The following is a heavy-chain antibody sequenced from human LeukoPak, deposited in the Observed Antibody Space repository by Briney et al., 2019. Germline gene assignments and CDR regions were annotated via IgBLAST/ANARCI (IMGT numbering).Heavy chain of an antibody. CDR1: GFTFSSYV. V-gene: IGHV3-30*02. CDR3: AKDFSGYSSSWPERFDY. Sequence: GGSLRLSCAASGFTFSSYVMHWVRQAPGKGLEWVAFIRCDGSNKYYADPVKGRFTISRDNSKNTLYLQMNSLRAEDTAVYYCAKDFSGYSSSWPERFDYWGQGTLVTVSS. CDR2: IRCDGSNK. J-gene: IGHJ4*02. D-gene: IGHD6-13*01.